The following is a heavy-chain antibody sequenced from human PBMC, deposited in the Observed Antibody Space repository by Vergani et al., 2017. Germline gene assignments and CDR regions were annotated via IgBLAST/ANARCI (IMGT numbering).Heavy chain of an antibody. V-gene: IGHV4-59*06. CDR2: IFYSGTT. D-gene: IGHD6-25*01. CDR3: ARVDTQVPATSHFYYMDV. CDR1: GASFSSFY. Sequence: QVQLQQWGAGVVKPSGTLSLTFAVFGASFSSFYWSWIRQRPGKGLEWIGYIFYSGTTYDNPSLRSRLTISVDTSQNQFSLKLRSVTAADTAVYYCARVDTQVPATSHFYYMDVWGKGTTVVVSS. J-gene: IGHJ6*03.